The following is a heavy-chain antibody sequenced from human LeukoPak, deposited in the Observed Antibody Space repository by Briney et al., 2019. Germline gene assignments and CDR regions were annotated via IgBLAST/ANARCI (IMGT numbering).Heavy chain of an antibody. J-gene: IGHJ4*02. Sequence: SETLSLTCTVYGGSISSSSYYWGWIRQPPGRGLEWIGSIYYSGSTYYNPSLKSRVTISVGTSKNQFSLKLSSVTAADTAVYYCAREWFGADYWGQGTLVTVSS. CDR2: IYYSGST. V-gene: IGHV4-39*02. CDR1: GGSISSSSYY. CDR3: AREWFGADY. D-gene: IGHD3-10*01.